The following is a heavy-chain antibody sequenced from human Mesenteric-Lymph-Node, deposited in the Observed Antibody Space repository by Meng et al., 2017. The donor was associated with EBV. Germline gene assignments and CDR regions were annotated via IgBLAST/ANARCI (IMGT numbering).Heavy chain of an antibody. J-gene: IGHJ5*02. Sequence: VQLVRSGGGLVQPGGSLRPSCAVSGFSISPYWMHWVRQAPGKGLVWVSRIRSDGSSTDYADSVKGRFTISRDNAKNTVYLQMSSLRVEDSAVYYCARDGLDPWGQGTLVTVSS. CDR3: ARDGLDP. CDR1: GFSISPYW. CDR2: IRSDGSST. V-gene: IGHV3-74*01.